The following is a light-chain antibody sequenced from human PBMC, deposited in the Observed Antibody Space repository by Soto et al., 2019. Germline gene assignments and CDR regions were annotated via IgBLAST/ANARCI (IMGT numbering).Light chain of an antibody. CDR1: QSVSSSY. CDR3: QQRSNWVT. CDR2: GAS. J-gene: IGKJ3*01. Sequence: EIVLTQSPGTLSLSPGERATLSCRASQSVSSSYLAWYQQKPGQAPRLLIYGASNRATGIPARFSGSGSGTDFTLTISSLEPEDFAVYYCQQRSNWVTFGPGTKVDIK. V-gene: IGKV3D-20*02.